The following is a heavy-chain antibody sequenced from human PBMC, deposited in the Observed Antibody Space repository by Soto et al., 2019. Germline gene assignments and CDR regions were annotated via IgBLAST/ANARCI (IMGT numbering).Heavy chain of an antibody. CDR1: GFTFSSYW. Sequence: EVQLVESGGDLVQPGGSLRLSCAASGFTFSSYWMSWVRQAPGKGLEWVANIKQDGSEKYYVDSVKGRFTISRDNAKNSLYPQMKSLRAEDTAVYYCAQVQYSSGWYSYFQHWGQGTLVTVSS. CDR2: IKQDGSEK. CDR3: AQVQYSSGWYSYFQH. J-gene: IGHJ1*01. D-gene: IGHD6-19*01. V-gene: IGHV3-7*01.